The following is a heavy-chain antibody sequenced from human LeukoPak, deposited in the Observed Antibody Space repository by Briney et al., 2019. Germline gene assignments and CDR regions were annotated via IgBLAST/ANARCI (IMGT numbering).Heavy chain of an antibody. CDR1: GFIFTSYP. CDR3: ARDRAMADY. V-gene: IGHV1-3*04. D-gene: IGHD5-18*01. Sequence: ASVKVSCKASGFIFTSYPIHWVRQAPGQRLEWMGWINTGNGNTKYSQKFEGRVTVTRDTSATAAYMELSSLRSEDTAVYYCARDRAMADYWGQGTLVTVSS. CDR2: INTGNGNT. J-gene: IGHJ4*02.